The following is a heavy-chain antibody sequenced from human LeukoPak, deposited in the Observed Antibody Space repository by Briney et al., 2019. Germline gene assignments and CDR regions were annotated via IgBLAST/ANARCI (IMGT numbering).Heavy chain of an antibody. J-gene: IGHJ4*02. CDR3: ARERGRYFPCFDY. D-gene: IGHD6-19*01. Sequence: PGRSLRLACAASGFTFSSYAMHWVRQAPGKGLEWVAVISYDGSNKYYADSVKGRFTISRDNSKNTLYLQMNSLRAEDTAVYYCARERGRYFPCFDYWGQGTLVTVSS. CDR1: GFTFSSYA. V-gene: IGHV3-30*04. CDR2: ISYDGSNK.